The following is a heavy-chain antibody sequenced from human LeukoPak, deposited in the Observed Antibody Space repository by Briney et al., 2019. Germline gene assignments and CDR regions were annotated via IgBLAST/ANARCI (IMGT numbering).Heavy chain of an antibody. V-gene: IGHV4-4*07. J-gene: IGHJ5*02. Sequence: PSETLSLTCTVSGGSISGYYWSWIRQPARKGLEWIGRIYTSGNTNYNPSLRSRVTTSLDTSKSQFSLKLSSVTAADTAVYYCARDGAGTSGWFDPWGPGNLVTV. D-gene: IGHD6-13*01. CDR1: GGSISGYY. CDR3: ARDGAGTSGWFDP. CDR2: IYTSGNT.